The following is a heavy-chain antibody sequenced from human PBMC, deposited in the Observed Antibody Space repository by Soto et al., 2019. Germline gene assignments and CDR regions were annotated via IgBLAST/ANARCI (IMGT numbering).Heavy chain of an antibody. Sequence: SVKVSCKASGGTFSSYAISWVRQAPGQGLEWMGGIIPIFGTANYAQKFQGRVTITADESTSTAYMELSSLRSEDTAVYYCARVGLGYCTNGVCYRGYFDYWGQGTLVTVSS. D-gene: IGHD2-8*01. V-gene: IGHV1-69*13. CDR2: IIPIFGTA. CDR1: GGTFSSYA. J-gene: IGHJ4*02. CDR3: ARVGLGYCTNGVCYRGYFDY.